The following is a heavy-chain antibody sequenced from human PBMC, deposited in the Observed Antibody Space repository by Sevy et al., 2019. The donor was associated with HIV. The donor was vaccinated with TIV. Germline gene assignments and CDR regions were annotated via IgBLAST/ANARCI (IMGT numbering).Heavy chain of an antibody. D-gene: IGHD2-15*01. CDR2: IYYSGST. V-gene: IGHV4-59*13. CDR3: VRVSCSGGSCYRGAFDI. CDR1: GGSISSYY. J-gene: IGHJ3*02. Sequence: SETLSLTCTVSGGSISSYYWSWIRQPPGKGLEWIGYIYYSGSTNYNPSLKSRVTISVDTSKNQFSLKLSSVTAADTAVYYCVRVSCSGGSCYRGAFDIWGRGTMVTVSS.